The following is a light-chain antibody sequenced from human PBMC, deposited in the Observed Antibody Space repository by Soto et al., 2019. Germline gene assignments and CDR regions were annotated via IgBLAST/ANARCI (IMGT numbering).Light chain of an antibody. V-gene: IGLV2-11*01. Sequence: QSVLTQPRSVSGSPGQSVTISCTGTSSDVGGYNYVSWYQKYPGKAPRLMIYDVSKRPSGVPDRFSGSKSGNTASLTISGLQAGDEADYYCCSHAGSFTLVFGGGTKLTVL. CDR1: SSDVGGYNY. J-gene: IGLJ2*01. CDR3: CSHAGSFTLV. CDR2: DVS.